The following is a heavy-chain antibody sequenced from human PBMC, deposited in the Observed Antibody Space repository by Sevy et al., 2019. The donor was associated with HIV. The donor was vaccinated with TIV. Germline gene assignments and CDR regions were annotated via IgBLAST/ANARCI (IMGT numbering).Heavy chain of an antibody. CDR3: ARETYYDFWSGYAFEPEVDY. CDR2: INPNSGGT. CDR1: GYTFTGYY. V-gene: IGHV1-2*06. J-gene: IGHJ4*02. Sequence: ASVKVSCKTSGYTFTGYYMHWVRQAPGQGLEWMGRINPNSGGTNYAQKFQGRVTMTRDTSISTAYMELSRLRSDDTAVYCCARETYYDFWSGYAFEPEVDYWGQGTLVTVSS. D-gene: IGHD3-3*01.